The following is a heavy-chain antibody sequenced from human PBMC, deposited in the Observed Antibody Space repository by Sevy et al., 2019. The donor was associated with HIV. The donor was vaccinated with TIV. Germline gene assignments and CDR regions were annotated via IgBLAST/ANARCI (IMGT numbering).Heavy chain of an antibody. CDR3: ARWHDFWSGYYTGYYYGMDV. J-gene: IGHJ6*02. CDR1: GGSISSGGYY. Sequence: SETLSLTCTVSGGSISSGGYYWTWIRQHPGKGLEWIGYIYYSGTTYYNPSLKSRVTISVDTSKNQFSLKLSSVTAADTAVYYCARWHDFWSGYYTGYYYGMDVWGQWTTVTDSS. V-gene: IGHV4-31*03. CDR2: IYYSGTT. D-gene: IGHD3-3*01.